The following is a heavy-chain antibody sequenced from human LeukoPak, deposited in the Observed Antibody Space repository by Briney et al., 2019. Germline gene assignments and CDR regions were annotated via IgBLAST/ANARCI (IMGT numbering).Heavy chain of an antibody. J-gene: IGHJ4*02. Sequence: GGSLRLSCAASGFTFSSYSMNWVRQAPGKGLEWVSSISSSSSYIYYADSVKGRFTISRDNAKNSLYLQMNSLRAEDTAVYYCARGSGYYYEGPFDYWGQGTLVTVSS. D-gene: IGHD3-22*01. V-gene: IGHV3-21*01. CDR1: GFTFSSYS. CDR2: ISSSSSYI. CDR3: ARGSGYYYEGPFDY.